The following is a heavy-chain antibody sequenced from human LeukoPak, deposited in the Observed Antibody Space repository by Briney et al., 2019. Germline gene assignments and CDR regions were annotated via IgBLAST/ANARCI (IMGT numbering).Heavy chain of an antibody. Sequence: GRSLRLSCAASGFTFDDYAMHWVRHAPGKGLEWVSGISWNSGSIGYADSVKGRFTISRDNAKNSLYLQMNSLRAEDTAVYYCARGLSTALAYWGQGTLVTVSS. CDR3: ARGLSTALAY. CDR1: GFTFDDYA. CDR2: ISWNSGSI. J-gene: IGHJ4*02. V-gene: IGHV3-9*01. D-gene: IGHD2-21*02.